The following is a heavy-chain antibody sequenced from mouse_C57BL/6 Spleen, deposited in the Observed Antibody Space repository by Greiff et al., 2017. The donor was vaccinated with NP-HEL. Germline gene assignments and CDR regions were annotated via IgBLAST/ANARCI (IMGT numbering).Heavy chain of an antibody. Sequence: QVQLKQSGAELARPGASVKLSCKASGYTFTSYGISWVKQRTGQGLEWIGEIYPRSGNTYYNEKFKGKATLTADKSSSTAYMELRSLTSEDSAVYFCARDYGSSGYFDVWGTGTTVTVSS. J-gene: IGHJ1*03. CDR1: GYTFTSYG. CDR2: IYPRSGNT. CDR3: ARDYGSSGYFDV. V-gene: IGHV1-81*01. D-gene: IGHD1-1*01.